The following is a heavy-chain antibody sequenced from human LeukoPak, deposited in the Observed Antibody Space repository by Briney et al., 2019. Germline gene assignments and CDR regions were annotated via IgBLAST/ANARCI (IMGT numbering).Heavy chain of an antibody. V-gene: IGHV5-51*01. Sequence: GESLKISCKGSGYSFTSYWIGWVRQMPGKGLEWMGIIYPGDSDTRYSPSFQGQVTISADKSISTAYLQWSSLKASDTAMYYCARVDGAVSSGQMYYYYMDVWGKGTTVTVSS. CDR2: IYPGDSDT. CDR1: GYSFTSYW. CDR3: ARVDGAVSSGQMYYYYMDV. J-gene: IGHJ6*03. D-gene: IGHD3-10*01.